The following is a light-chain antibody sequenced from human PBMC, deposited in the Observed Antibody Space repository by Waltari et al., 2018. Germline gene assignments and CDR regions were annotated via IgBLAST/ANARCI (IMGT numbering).Light chain of an antibody. V-gene: IGLV2-8*01. CDR3: SSYTGTSYV. Sequence: QSALTQPPSASGSLGQSVTISCTGTSSDVGAYDSVSWFQQHPGKAPKLIIWGVSKRPSGVPGRVSGSKSGNTASLTVSGLQSEDEADYYCSSYTGTSYVFGPGTQVTVL. CDR2: GVS. J-gene: IGLJ1*01. CDR1: SSDVGAYDS.